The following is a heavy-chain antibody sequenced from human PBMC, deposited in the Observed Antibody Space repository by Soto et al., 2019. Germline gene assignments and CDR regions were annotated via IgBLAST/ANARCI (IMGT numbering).Heavy chain of an antibody. D-gene: IGHD2-15*01. Sequence: PGGSLRLSCAASGFTFSSYAMHWVRQAPGKGLEWVAVISYDGSNKYYADSVKGQFTISRDNSKNTLYLQMNSLRAEDTAVYYCARALSGYSQDIVVAVAAICPWFDPWGQGTLVTVSS. CDR1: GFTFSSYA. V-gene: IGHV3-30-3*01. CDR3: ARALSGYSQDIVVAVAAICPWFDP. J-gene: IGHJ5*02. CDR2: ISYDGSNK.